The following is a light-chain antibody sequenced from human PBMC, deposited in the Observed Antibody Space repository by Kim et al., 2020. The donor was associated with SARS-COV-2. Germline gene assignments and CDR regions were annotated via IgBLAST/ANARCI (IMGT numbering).Light chain of an antibody. Sequence: AAAKLTGPLGSGHSSNTIAWHQQQPGKGPRNLMRLNSDGSHSKGGGIPDRFSGSSYGAERYLTNASLQSEDEADYYCQTWGTGFWVFGGGTQLTVL. CDR1: SGHSSNT. CDR2: LNSDGSH. J-gene: IGLJ3*02. CDR3: QTWGTGFWV. V-gene: IGLV4-69*01.